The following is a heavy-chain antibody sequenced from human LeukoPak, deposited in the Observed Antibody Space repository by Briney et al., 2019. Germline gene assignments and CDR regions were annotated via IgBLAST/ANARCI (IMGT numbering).Heavy chain of an antibody. J-gene: IGHJ4*02. V-gene: IGHV4-59*08. D-gene: IGHD6-19*01. Sequence: PSETLSLTCTVSGGSISSYYWSWIRQPPGKGRKWIGYIYYSGTTNYNPSLKSRVTISVDTSKNQFSLKLNSVTAADTAVYYCARLAGSGWSHCDYWGQGTLVTVSS. CDR2: IYYSGTT. CDR1: GGSISSYY. CDR3: ARLAGSGWSHCDY.